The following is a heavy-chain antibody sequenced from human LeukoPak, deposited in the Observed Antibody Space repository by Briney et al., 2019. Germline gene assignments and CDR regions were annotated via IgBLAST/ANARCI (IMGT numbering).Heavy chain of an antibody. Sequence: ASVRVSCKASGGTFSSYAISWVRQAPGRGLEWMGGIIPIFGTANYAQKFQGRVTITADESTSTAYMELSSLRSEDTAVYYCARKATVNSFDYWGQGTLVTVSS. CDR3: ARKATVNSFDY. D-gene: IGHD4-17*01. CDR1: GGTFSSYA. J-gene: IGHJ4*02. V-gene: IGHV1-69*13. CDR2: IIPIFGTA.